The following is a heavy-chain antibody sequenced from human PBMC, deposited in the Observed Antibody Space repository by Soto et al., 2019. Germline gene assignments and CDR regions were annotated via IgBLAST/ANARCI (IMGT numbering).Heavy chain of an antibody. D-gene: IGHD2-2*01. J-gene: IGHJ5*02. CDR2: ISAYNGNT. CDR3: ARVPRYTSDIVEVPAVMFEDWFVP. V-gene: IGHV1-18*01. Sequence: ASVKVSCKASGYTFTSYGISWVRQAPGQGLEWMGWISAYNGNTNYAQKLHDRVTITRDTSASSTYMELSSLRSEDTAVYYCARVPRYTSDIVEVPAVMFEDWFVPWGQGTLVTVSS. CDR1: GYTFTSYG.